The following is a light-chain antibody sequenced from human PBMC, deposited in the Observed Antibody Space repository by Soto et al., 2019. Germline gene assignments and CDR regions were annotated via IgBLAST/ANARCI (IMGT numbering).Light chain of an antibody. Sequence: QSVLTQPPSLSSAPGQKFTISCSGSSSNIGNNYVSWYQQLPGTAPKLLIYESNKRPSGIPDRFSGSKSGTSATLGITGLQTGDEADYYCGTWDSSLSAGVFGTGTKVTVL. CDR2: ESN. CDR1: SSNIGNNY. V-gene: IGLV1-51*02. J-gene: IGLJ1*01. CDR3: GTWDSSLSAGV.